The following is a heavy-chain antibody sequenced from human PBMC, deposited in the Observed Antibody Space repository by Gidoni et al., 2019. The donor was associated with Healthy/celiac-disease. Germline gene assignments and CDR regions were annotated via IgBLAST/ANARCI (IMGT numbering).Heavy chain of an antibody. CDR2: INHSGST. J-gene: IGHJ6*02. CDR1: GGSFSGYY. D-gene: IGHD2-15*01. V-gene: IGHV4-34*01. CDR3: ARFPPQKRVVVAARGSYYYGMDV. Sequence: QVQLQQWGAGLLKPSETLSLTCAVYGGSFSGYYWSWIRQPPGKGLEWIGEINHSGSTNYNPSLKSRVTISVDTSKNQFSLKLSSVTAADTAVYYCARFPPQKRVVVAARGSYYYGMDVWGQGTTVTVSS.